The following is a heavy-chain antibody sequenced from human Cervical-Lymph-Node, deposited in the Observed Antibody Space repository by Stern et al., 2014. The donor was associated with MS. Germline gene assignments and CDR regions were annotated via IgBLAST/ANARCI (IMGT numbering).Heavy chain of an antibody. D-gene: IGHD2-2*01. Sequence: QVQLVQSGAEVKKPGASVQVSCKASGYTFSSYDITWVRQASGHGLEWMGWMNPYSGNTGYAQKFKGRVSMTSDPSISTVYMELTSLTSDDTAVYFCARAVRNQLLSEYWGQGTLVTVSS. CDR2: MNPYSGNT. V-gene: IGHV1-8*01. CDR1: GYTFSSYD. J-gene: IGHJ4*02. CDR3: ARAVRNQLLSEY.